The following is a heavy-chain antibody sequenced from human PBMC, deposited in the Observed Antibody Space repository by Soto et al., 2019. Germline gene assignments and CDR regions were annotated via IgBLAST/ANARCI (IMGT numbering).Heavy chain of an antibody. V-gene: IGHV4-34*01. Sequence: PSETLSLTCAVYGGSFSGYYWSWIRQPPGKGLEWIGEINHSGSTNYNPSLKSRVTISVDTSKNQFSLKLSSVTAADTAVYYCAIEPRRPYYYDSSGYQKGPFDYWGQGTLVTVSS. D-gene: IGHD3-22*01. CDR3: AIEPRRPYYYDSSGYQKGPFDY. CDR1: GGSFSGYY. J-gene: IGHJ4*02. CDR2: INHSGST.